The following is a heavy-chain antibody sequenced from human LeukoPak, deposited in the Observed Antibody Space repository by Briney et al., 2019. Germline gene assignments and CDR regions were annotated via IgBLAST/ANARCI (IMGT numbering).Heavy chain of an antibody. D-gene: IGHD1-26*01. CDR1: GYTFTSYG. V-gene: IGHV1-2*02. J-gene: IGHJ4*02. CDR2: INPNSGGT. CDR3: ARDTRNSGGWELLYY. Sequence: ASVKVSCKASGYTFTSYGISWVRQAPGQGLEWMGWINPNSGGTNYAQKFQGRVTMTRDTSISTAYMELSRLRSDDTAVYYCARDTRNSGGWELLYYWGQGTLVTVSS.